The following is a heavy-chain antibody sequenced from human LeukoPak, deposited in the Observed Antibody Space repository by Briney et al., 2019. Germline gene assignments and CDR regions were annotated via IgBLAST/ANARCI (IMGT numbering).Heavy chain of an antibody. V-gene: IGHV4-31*03. Sequence: PSETLSLTCTVSGGSISSGGYYWSWIRQHPGKGLEWIGYIYYSGSTYYNPSLKSRVTISVGTSKNQFSLKLSSVTAADTAVYYCARGPRSGYYLGWGQGTLVTVSS. CDR3: ARGPRSGYYLG. J-gene: IGHJ4*02. CDR2: IYYSGST. CDR1: GGSISSGGYY. D-gene: IGHD3-22*01.